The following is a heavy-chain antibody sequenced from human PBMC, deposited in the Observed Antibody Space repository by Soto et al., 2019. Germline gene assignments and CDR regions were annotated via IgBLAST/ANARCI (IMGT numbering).Heavy chain of an antibody. J-gene: IGHJ5*02. CDR2: IYHSGST. CDR3: ARDQVWFDP. Sequence: SETLSLTCAVSGGSISSGGYSWSWIRQPPGKGLEWIGYIYHSGSTYYNPSLKSRGTISVDTSKNQFSLKLSSVTAADTAVYYGARDQVWFDPWGQGTLVTVSS. CDR1: GGSISSGGYS. V-gene: IGHV4-30-2*05.